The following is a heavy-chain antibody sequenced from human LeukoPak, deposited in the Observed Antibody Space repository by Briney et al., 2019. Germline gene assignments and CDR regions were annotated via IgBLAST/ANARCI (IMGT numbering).Heavy chain of an antibody. Sequence: EASVKVSCKASGYTFTSYAMHWVRQAPGQRLEWMGWINAGNGNTKYSQKFQGRVTITRDTSASTAYMELSSLRSDDTAVYYCARVDSSSWYRIENFDYWGQGTLVTVSS. CDR1: GYTFTSYA. J-gene: IGHJ4*02. CDR3: ARVDSSSWYRIENFDY. D-gene: IGHD6-13*01. V-gene: IGHV1-3*01. CDR2: INAGNGNT.